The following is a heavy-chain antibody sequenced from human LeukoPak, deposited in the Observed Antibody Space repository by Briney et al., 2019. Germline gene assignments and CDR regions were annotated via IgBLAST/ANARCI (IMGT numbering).Heavy chain of an antibody. J-gene: IGHJ4*02. CDR3: ARVSNYYDSSGQPLAY. V-gene: IGHV4-4*02. D-gene: IGHD3-22*01. CDR2: IYHSGST. Sequence: SETLSLTCAVSGGSISSSNWWSWVRQPPGKGLEWIGEIYHSGSTNYNPSLKSRVTISVDKSKNQFSLKLSSVTAADTAVYYCARVSNYYDSSGQPLAYWGQGTLVTVSS. CDR1: GGSISSSNW.